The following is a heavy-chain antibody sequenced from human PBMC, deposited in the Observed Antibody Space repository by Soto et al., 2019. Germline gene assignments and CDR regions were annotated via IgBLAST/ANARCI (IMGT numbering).Heavy chain of an antibody. D-gene: IGHD7-27*01. V-gene: IGHV4-30-4*01. CDR1: GGSISTVDYW. CDR3: AREPSGDKVDS. Sequence: QVQLQESGPGLVKPSQTLSLTCTVSGGSISTVDYWWSWIRQSPDMGLEWIGHIYDGGRTYNNPSLDSRVTMPVDTTKSQLSLTLSAVSAAATAVYYCAREPSGDKVDSWGQGTLVTVSS. CDR2: IYDGGRT. J-gene: IGHJ4*02.